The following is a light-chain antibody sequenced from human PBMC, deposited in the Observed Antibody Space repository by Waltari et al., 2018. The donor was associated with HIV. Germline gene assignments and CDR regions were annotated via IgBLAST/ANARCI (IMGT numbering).Light chain of an antibody. J-gene: IGKJ5*01. CDR1: QSISDW. Sequence: DIHMTQSPSTLSAFVVDRVTITCRASQSISDWLAWYQQKPGQAPKLLIHKASALENGVSSRFSGTGSGTEFTLIIDSLEPDDLATYYCQQYNADPSFGQGTRLEMK. V-gene: IGKV1-5*03. CDR3: QQYNADPS. CDR2: KAS.